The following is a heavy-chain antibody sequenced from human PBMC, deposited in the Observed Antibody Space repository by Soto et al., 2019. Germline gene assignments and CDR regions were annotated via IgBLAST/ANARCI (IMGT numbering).Heavy chain of an antibody. D-gene: IGHD5-18*01. J-gene: IGHJ4*02. V-gene: IGHV4-31*03. CDR3: ARSGYSYGPNPLLY. Sequence: QVQLQESGSGLVKPSQTLSLTCTVSGGSISSGGYYWSWIRQHPGKGLEWIGYIYYSGSTYYNPSLKSRVTISVDTSKNQFSLKLSSVTAADMAVYYCARSGYSYGPNPLLYWGQGTLVTVSS. CDR1: GGSISSGGYY. CDR2: IYYSGST.